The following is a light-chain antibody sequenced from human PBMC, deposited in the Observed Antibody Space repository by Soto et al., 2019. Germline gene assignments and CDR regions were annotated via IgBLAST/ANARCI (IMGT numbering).Light chain of an antibody. CDR3: QQSYSLPYT. Sequence: DIQMPQSPSSLSASVGDRVSITCRASQSVASYLNWYQQKPGKAPKLLIYTSSSVQSGVPSRFSGSGSGTYFTLTITSLQPEDFAIYYCQQSYSLPYTFGQGTNLESK. CDR2: TSS. V-gene: IGKV1-39*01. J-gene: IGKJ2*01. CDR1: QSVASY.